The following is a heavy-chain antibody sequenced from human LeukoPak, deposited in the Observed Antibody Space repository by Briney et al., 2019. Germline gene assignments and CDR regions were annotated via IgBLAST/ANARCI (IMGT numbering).Heavy chain of an antibody. CDR1: GGSISSSSYY. CDR2: IYYSGST. Sequence: SETLSLTCTVSGGSISSSSYYWGWIRQPPGKGLEWIGSIYYSGSTYYNPSLKSRVTISVDTSKNQFSLKLSSVTAADTAVYYCARDWQQLVLDAFDIWGQGTMVTVSS. CDR3: ARDWQQLVLDAFDI. V-gene: IGHV4-39*07. D-gene: IGHD6-13*01. J-gene: IGHJ3*02.